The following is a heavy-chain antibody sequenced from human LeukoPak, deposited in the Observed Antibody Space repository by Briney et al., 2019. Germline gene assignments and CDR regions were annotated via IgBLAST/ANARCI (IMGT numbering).Heavy chain of an antibody. D-gene: IGHD1-14*01. CDR2: INQDGSEK. CDR1: GFTFSSYW. J-gene: IGHJ4*02. V-gene: IGHV3-7*01. CDR3: ARGWAGFDY. Sequence: PGGALRLSCAPSGFTFSSYWMRWVRQVPGKGLEWVAKINQDGSEKYYVDPVKGRFTISRGTAKNSLYLQMNSLRAEDTAVYSCARGWAGFDYWGQGTLVTVSS.